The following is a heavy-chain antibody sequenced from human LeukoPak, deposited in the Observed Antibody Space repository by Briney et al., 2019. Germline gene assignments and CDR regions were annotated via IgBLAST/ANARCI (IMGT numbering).Heavy chain of an antibody. CDR1: GGSFSGYY. Sequence: PSETLSLTCAVYGGSFSGYYWSWIRQPPGKGLEWIGEINHSGSTNYNPSLKSRVTISVDTSKNQFSLKLSSVTAADTAVYYCASSGRIAVAGGSYRYYYYYMDVWGKGTTVTVSS. V-gene: IGHV4-34*01. D-gene: IGHD6-19*01. CDR3: ASSGRIAVAGGSYRYYYYYMDV. J-gene: IGHJ6*03. CDR2: INHSGST.